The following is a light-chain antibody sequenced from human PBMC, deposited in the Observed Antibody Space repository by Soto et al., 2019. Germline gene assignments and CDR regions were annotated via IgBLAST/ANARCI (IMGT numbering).Light chain of an antibody. V-gene: IGLV2-14*01. CDR2: EVS. CDR3: SSYTSSNNYV. Sequence: QSVLTQPASVSGSPGQTITLSCTGTSSDVGGYNYVSWYQQHPGKAPKLMIYEVSKRPSEVFNRFSGSKSGNTASLTISGLQAEDEADYYCSSYTSSNNYVFGTGTKATVL. CDR1: SSDVGGYNY. J-gene: IGLJ1*01.